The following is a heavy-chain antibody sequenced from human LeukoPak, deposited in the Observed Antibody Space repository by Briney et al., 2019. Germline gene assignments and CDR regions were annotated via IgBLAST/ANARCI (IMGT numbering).Heavy chain of an antibody. CDR2: IYYSGST. V-gene: IGHV4-31*03. Sequence: SETLSLTCTVSGGSISSGGYYWSWIRQHPGKGLEWIGYIYYSGSTYYNPSLKSRVTISVDTSKNQLSLKLSSVTAADTAVYYCARAPLTYYYGSGSYSHGTKFDPWGQGTLVTVSS. D-gene: IGHD3-10*01. J-gene: IGHJ5*02. CDR1: GGSISSGGYY. CDR3: ARAPLTYYYGSGSYSHGTKFDP.